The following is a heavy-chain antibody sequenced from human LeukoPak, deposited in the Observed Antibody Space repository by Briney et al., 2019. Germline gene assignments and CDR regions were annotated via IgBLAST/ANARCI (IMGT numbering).Heavy chain of an antibody. D-gene: IGHD3-9*01. CDR2: FDPEDGET. Sequence: ASVKVSCKVSGYTLTELSMHWVRQAPGKGLEWMGGFDPEDGETIYAQKFQGRVTMTEDTSTDTAYMELSSLRSEDTAVYYCATYDILTGTNYYYYYGMDVWGQGTTVTVSS. J-gene: IGHJ6*02. CDR3: ATYDILTGTNYYYYYGMDV. V-gene: IGHV1-24*01. CDR1: GYTLTELS.